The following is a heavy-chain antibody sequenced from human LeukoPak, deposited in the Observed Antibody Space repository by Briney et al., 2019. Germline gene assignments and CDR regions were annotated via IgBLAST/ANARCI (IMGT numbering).Heavy chain of an antibody. D-gene: IGHD6-13*01. CDR2: ISSVSGYI. Sequence: RGCLRLSCVASGFTLTTYAMNCVRQAPGTGLEWVSSISSVSGYIYYADSVKGRFTISRDNAKNSLYLQMSSLRAEDMAVYYCARDSGPRIAAAGTNYWGQGTLVTVSS. CDR3: ARDSGPRIAAAGTNY. CDR1: GFTLTTYA. J-gene: IGHJ4*02. V-gene: IGHV3-21*06.